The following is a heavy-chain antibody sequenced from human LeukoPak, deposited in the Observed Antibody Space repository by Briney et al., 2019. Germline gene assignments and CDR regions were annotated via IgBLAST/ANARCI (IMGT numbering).Heavy chain of an antibody. V-gene: IGHV4-59*08. Sequence: SETLSLTCTVSGGSISGYYWSWIRQPPGKGLEWIGYIYSSGSTNYNPSLKSRVTISVDTSKNQFSLKLSSVTAADTAVYYCARHYSSSWYEYYYYYMDVWGKGTTVTVS. J-gene: IGHJ6*03. D-gene: IGHD6-13*01. CDR3: ARHYSSSWYEYYYYYMDV. CDR1: GGSISGYY. CDR2: IYSSGST.